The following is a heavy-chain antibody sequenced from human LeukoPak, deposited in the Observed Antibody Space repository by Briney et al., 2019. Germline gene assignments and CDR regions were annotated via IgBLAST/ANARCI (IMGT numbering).Heavy chain of an antibody. Sequence: GGSLRLSCAAPGFTFTSYWMGWVRQAPGKGLEWVANVNQDGGEKYYVDSVKGRFTISRDNSKNTLYLQMNSLRAEDTAVYYCARDRDAFDIWGQGTMVTVSS. J-gene: IGHJ3*02. CDR3: ARDRDAFDI. CDR1: GFTFTSYW. V-gene: IGHV3-7*01. CDR2: VNQDGGEK.